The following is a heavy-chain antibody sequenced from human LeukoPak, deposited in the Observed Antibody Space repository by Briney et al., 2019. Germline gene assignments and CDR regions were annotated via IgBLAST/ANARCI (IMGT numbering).Heavy chain of an antibody. CDR3: AKEFRGSGGWTPFGH. CDR1: GFSFSSYW. D-gene: IGHD6-19*01. V-gene: IGHV3-7*03. CDR2: MKQDGREK. J-gene: IGHJ4*02. Sequence: GGSLRLSCVGSGFSFSSYWMSWVRQVPGKGLEWVANMKQDGREKNYVDSVKGRFIISRDNAKNSVYLQMNSLRVEDTAVYYCAKEFRGSGGWTPFGHWGQGTPVTAS.